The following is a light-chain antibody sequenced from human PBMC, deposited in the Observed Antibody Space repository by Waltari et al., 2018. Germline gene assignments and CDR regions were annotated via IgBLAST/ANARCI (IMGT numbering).Light chain of an antibody. CDR1: SLRSYY. CDR3: HSRDASGVAGS. J-gene: IGLJ2*01. CDR2: DKN. V-gene: IGLV3-19*01. Sequence: SSELTQDPAVSVAMGQTVRITFQGGSLRSYYASWYQQRPGQAPIPGIYDKNNRPSGVPDRFSGSSSHNTGSLTITGAQAEDEASYYCHSRDASGVAGSFGGGTKLTVL.